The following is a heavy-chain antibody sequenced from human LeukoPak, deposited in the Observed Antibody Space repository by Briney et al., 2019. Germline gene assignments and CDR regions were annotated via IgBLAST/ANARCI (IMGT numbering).Heavy chain of an antibody. V-gene: IGHV3-11*04. Sequence: GGSLRLSCAASGFTFSDYYMSWIRQAPGKGLEWVSYISSSGSTIYYADSVKGRFTISRDNAKNSLYLQMNSLRAEDTAVYYCARDHPRGYSGYDEVYSDYWGQGTLVTVSS. J-gene: IGHJ4*02. CDR3: ARDHPRGYSGYDEVYSDY. CDR1: GFTFSDYY. D-gene: IGHD5-12*01. CDR2: ISSSGSTI.